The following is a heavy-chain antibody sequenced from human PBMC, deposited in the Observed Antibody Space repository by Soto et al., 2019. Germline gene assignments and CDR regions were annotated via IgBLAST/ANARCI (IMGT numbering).Heavy chain of an antibody. CDR1: GFTFSSYA. CDR2: ISYDGSNK. D-gene: IGHD1-1*01. Sequence: QVQLVESGGGVVQPGRSLRLSCAASGFTFSSYAMHWVRQAPGKGLEWVAVISYDGSNKYYADSVKGRFTISRDNSKNTLYLPMNSLRAEDTAVYYCARAPGGTHSYYYGMDGWGQGTTVTVSS. J-gene: IGHJ6*02. CDR3: ARAPGGTHSYYYGMDG. V-gene: IGHV3-30-3*01.